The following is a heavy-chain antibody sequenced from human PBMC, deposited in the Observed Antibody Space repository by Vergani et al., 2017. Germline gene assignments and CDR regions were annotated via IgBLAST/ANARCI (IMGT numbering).Heavy chain of an antibody. D-gene: IGHD3-16*01. Sequence: EVQLVESGGGLVQPGGSLRLSCAASGFTFSSYWMSWVRQAPGKGLEWVANIKQDGSEKYYVDSVKGRFTISRDNAKNSLYLQMNSLRAEDTAVYYCAGVEGLRLGAFDYWGQGTLVTVSS. CDR2: IKQDGSEK. CDR1: GFTFSSYW. V-gene: IGHV3-7*03. J-gene: IGHJ4*02. CDR3: AGVEGLRLGAFDY.